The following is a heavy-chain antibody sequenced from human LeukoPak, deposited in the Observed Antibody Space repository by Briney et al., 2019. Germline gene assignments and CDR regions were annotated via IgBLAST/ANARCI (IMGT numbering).Heavy chain of an antibody. Sequence: GESLKISCKGSGYSFTSYWIGWVRQMPGKGLEWMGIIYPGDSDTRYSPSFQGQVTISADKSISTAYLQWSSLKASDTAMYYCARNPYYDFWSGYSVAFDYWGQGTLVTVSS. CDR1: GYSFTSYW. V-gene: IGHV5-51*01. J-gene: IGHJ4*02. CDR3: ARNPYYDFWSGYSVAFDY. CDR2: IYPGDSDT. D-gene: IGHD3-3*01.